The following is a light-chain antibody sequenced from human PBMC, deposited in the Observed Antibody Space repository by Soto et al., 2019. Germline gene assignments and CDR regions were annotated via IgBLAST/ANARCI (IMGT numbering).Light chain of an antibody. Sequence: QSALTQPASVSGSPGHSITISCTGTSSDVGGYNYVSWYQQHPGKAPKLMIYDVSNRPSGVSNRFSGSKSGNTASLTISGLQAEDEADYYCSSYTSISTPSVVFGGGTKVTVL. V-gene: IGLV2-14*01. J-gene: IGLJ2*01. CDR2: DVS. CDR3: SSYTSISTPSVV. CDR1: SSDVGGYNY.